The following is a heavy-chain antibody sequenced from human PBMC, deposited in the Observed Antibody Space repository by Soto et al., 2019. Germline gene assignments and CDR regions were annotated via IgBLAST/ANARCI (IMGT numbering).Heavy chain of an antibody. CDR3: APRRGDGYNDY. J-gene: IGHJ4*02. CDR1: GGTFSSYT. D-gene: IGHD3-10*01. Sequence: VQLVQSGAEVKKPGSSVKVSCKASGGTFSSYTISWVRQAPGQGLEWMGRIIPILGIANYAQKFQGRVTKTADKSTSTAYMELSSLRSEDTAVYYCAPRRGDGYNDYCGQGTLVTVSS. V-gene: IGHV1-69*02. CDR2: IIPILGIA.